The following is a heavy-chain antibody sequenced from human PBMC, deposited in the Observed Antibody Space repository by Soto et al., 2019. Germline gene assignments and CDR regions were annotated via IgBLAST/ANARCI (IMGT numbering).Heavy chain of an antibody. V-gene: IGHV4-59*01. J-gene: IGHJ2*01. CDR1: GGSISSYY. CDR2: IYYIGST. CDR3: ARDLDPDWYFDL. Sequence: QVQLQESGPGLVKPSETLSLTCTVSGGSISSYYWSWIRQPPGKALEWIGDIYYIGSTNYNPSLKSRVTISVDTSKNQSSLKLSSVTAADTAVYYGARDLDPDWYFDLWGRGTLVTVSS.